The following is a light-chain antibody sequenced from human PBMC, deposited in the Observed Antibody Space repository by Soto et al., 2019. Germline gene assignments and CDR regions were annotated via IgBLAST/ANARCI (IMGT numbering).Light chain of an antibody. V-gene: IGKV1-33*01. CDR2: DAS. CDR1: QDITNY. Sequence: DIQMTQSPSTLSASVGDRVTITCQASQDITNYLNWYQQKPGRAPKLLIYDASNLKTGVPSRFSGGGSGTDFTFTISRLQPDDIATYFCQHYNSLPFTFGQVTKLEMK. J-gene: IGKJ2*01. CDR3: QHYNSLPFT.